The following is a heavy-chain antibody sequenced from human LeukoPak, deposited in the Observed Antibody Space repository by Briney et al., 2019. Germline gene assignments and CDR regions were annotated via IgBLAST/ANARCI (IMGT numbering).Heavy chain of an antibody. D-gene: IGHD3-10*02. CDR1: GFTFSNYN. Sequence: GGSLRLSCAASGFTFSNYNMNWVRQAPGKGLEWVSSITSSSTYRYYADSVKGRFTISRDNAKNSLYLQMNSLRAEDTAVYYCAELGITMIGGVWGKGTTVTISS. CDR3: AELGITMIGGV. CDR2: ITSSSTYR. J-gene: IGHJ6*04. V-gene: IGHV3-21*01.